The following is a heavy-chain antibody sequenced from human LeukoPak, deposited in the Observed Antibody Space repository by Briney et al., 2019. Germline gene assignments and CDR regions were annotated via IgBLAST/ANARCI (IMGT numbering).Heavy chain of an antibody. Sequence: ASVKVSCKASGYTFNGYYMHWVRQAPGHGLEWMGRINPKSGGADSAQKFQGRVTLTIDTSINTAYTELSRLRSDDTAVYYCARAVSPGYCSSTSCRNFDYWGQGTLVTVSS. V-gene: IGHV1-2*06. CDR1: GYTFNGYY. J-gene: IGHJ4*02. CDR3: ARAVSPGYCSSTSCRNFDY. D-gene: IGHD2-2*03. CDR2: INPKSGGA.